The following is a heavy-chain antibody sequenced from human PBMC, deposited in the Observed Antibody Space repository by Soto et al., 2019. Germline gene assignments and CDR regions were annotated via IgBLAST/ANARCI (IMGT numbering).Heavy chain of an antibody. CDR2: IYYSGSS. Sequence: PSETLSLTCTVSGGSISTSSYYWGWIRQPPGKGLEWIGSIYYSGSSFYNPSLKSRLTMSVDASKNQFSLRVSSVTAADTAVYYCARRSLNSSVSVLTDPFDYWGQGTLVTVSS. J-gene: IGHJ4*02. CDR3: ARRSLNSSVSVLTDPFDY. D-gene: IGHD3-22*01. V-gene: IGHV4-39*01. CDR1: GGSISTSSYY.